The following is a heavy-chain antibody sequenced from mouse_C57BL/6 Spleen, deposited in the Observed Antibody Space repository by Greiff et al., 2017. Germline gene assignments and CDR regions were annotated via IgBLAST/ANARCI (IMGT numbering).Heavy chain of an antibody. CDR2: IDPSDSYT. CDR3: ASRTGNYFDY. V-gene: IGHV1-50*01. CDR1: GFTFTSYW. Sequence: QVQLKQPGAELVKPGASVKLSCKASGFTFTSYWMQWVKQRPGQGLEWIGEIDPSDSYTNYNPKFKGKATLTVDTSSSTAYMQLSSLTSEDTAVYYCASRTGNYFDYWGQSTTLTGSS. J-gene: IGHJ2*01. D-gene: IGHD4-1*01.